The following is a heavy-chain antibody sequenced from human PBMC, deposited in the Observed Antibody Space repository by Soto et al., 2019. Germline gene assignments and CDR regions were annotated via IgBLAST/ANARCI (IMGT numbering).Heavy chain of an antibody. V-gene: IGHV1-18*01. J-gene: IGHJ6*03. Sequence: QDQLVKSGAEVKKPGASVTVSCQASGYSFTNYGITWVRQAPGQGLEWMGWISGFNGNTHYAQKLQGRVTMTTDASTSTADMELRSLRSDDTAVYYCARDRGVAPPVAGNTHYYYYMDVWGKGTTVTDSS. D-gene: IGHD6-19*01. CDR1: GYSFTNYG. CDR3: ARDRGVAPPVAGNTHYYYYMDV. CDR2: ISGFNGNT.